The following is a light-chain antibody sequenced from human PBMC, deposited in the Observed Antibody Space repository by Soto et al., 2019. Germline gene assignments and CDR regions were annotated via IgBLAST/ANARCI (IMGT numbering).Light chain of an antibody. CDR3: ASWDDSLNGQL. CDR2: EVS. V-gene: IGLV2-14*01. CDR1: ISDVGGYDY. J-gene: IGLJ3*02. Sequence: QSVLTQPASVSGSPGQSITISCIGTISDVGGYDYVSWYQQHPGKAPKVIIYEVSHRPSGVSYRFSGSKSGNTASLTISGLQAEDEADYYCASWDDSLNGQLFGGGTKLTVL.